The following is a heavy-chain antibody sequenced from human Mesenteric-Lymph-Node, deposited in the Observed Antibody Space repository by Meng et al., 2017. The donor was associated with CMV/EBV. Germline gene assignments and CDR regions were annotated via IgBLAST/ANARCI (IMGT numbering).Heavy chain of an antibody. D-gene: IGHD7-27*01. V-gene: IGHV1-18*01. J-gene: IGHJ4*02. CDR2: ISAYHGNT. CDR3: ARVILGIGGIYFDY. Sequence: ASVKVSCKPSGYTFTNYGITWVRQAPGQGLEWMGWISAYHGNTNYAQKVQGRVTMSTDTSTNTAYMELRNLRSDDTAVYYCARVILGIGGIYFDYWGQGTLVTVSS. CDR1: GYTFTNYG.